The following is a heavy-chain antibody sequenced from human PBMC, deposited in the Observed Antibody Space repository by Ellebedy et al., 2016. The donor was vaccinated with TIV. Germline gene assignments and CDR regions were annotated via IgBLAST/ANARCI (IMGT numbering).Heavy chain of an antibody. CDR3: ARDLDDSSGYYYPMIDY. CDR2: ISSSSSYI. CDR1: GFTFSSYS. V-gene: IGHV3-21*01. J-gene: IGHJ4*02. Sequence: GGSLRLSCAASGFTFSSYSMNWVRQAPGKGLEWVSSISSSSSYIYYADSVKGRFTISRDNAKNSLYLQMNSLRAEDTAVYNCARDLDDSSGYYYPMIDYWGQGTLVTVSS. D-gene: IGHD3-22*01.